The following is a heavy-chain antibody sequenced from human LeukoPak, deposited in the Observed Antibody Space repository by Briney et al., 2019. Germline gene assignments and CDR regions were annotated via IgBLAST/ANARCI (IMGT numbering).Heavy chain of an antibody. Sequence: PSQTLSLTCTVSGDSISSGDYYWSWIRQPPGQGLEWIGYIFHSGTSYYNPSLKSRVTISVDRSKNQFSLRLSSVTAADTAIYYCAKRDHEFLTGYYAYFDYWGQGTLVTVSS. J-gene: IGHJ4*02. D-gene: IGHD3-9*01. V-gene: IGHV4-30-2*02. CDR2: IFHSGTS. CDR3: AKRDHEFLTGYYAYFDY. CDR1: GDSISSGDYY.